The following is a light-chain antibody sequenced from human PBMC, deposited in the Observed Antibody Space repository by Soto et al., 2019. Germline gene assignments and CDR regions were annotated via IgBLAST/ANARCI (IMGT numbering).Light chain of an antibody. J-gene: IGKJ3*01. V-gene: IGKV3-20*01. CDR2: AAS. CDR3: QQYGSSLFT. CDR1: QIVSSSY. Sequence: EIVLTQSPGTLSLSPGERATLSCRASQIVSSSYLAWYQQKPGQAPRLLIYAASTRATGIPDRFSGSGSATDFTLTISRLEPEDFEVYYCQQYGSSLFTFGPGTKVDIK.